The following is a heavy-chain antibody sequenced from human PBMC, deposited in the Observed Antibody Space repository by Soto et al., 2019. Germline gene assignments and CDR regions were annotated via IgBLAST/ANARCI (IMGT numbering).Heavy chain of an antibody. D-gene: IGHD3-22*01. Sequence: SETLSLTCTVSGGSISSGGYYWSWIRQHPGKGLERIGYIYYSGSTNYNPSLKSRVTISVDTSKNQFSLKLSSVTAADTAVYYCARDSSITMIPNYYYYYGMDVWGQGTTVTVSS. V-gene: IGHV4-61*08. CDR3: ARDSSITMIPNYYYYYGMDV. CDR1: GGSISSGGYY. CDR2: IYYSGST. J-gene: IGHJ6*02.